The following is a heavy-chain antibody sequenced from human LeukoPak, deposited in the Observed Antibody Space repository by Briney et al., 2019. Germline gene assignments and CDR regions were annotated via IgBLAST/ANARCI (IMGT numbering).Heavy chain of an antibody. CDR1: GYTFTSYA. CDR2: INTNTGNP. CDR3: ARGGKAVAGRYNWFDP. J-gene: IGHJ5*02. Sequence: GASVKVSCKASGYTFTSYAMNWVRQAPGQGLEWMGWINTNTGNPTYAQGFTGRFVVSLDTSVSTAYLQISSLKAEDTAVYYCARGGKAVAGRYNWFDPWGQGILVTVSS. V-gene: IGHV7-4-1*02. D-gene: IGHD6-19*01.